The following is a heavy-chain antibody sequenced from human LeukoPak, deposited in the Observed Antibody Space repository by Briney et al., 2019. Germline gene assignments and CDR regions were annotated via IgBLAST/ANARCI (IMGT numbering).Heavy chain of an antibody. V-gene: IGHV1-69*04. J-gene: IGHJ4*02. D-gene: IGHD5-18*01. CDR3: AREGGRGYGYGPVAY. CDR2: IIPILGIA. Sequence: ASVKVSCKASGGTFSSYAISWVRQAPGQGLEWMGRIIPILGIANYAQKFQGRVTITADKSTSTAYMELSSLRSEDTAVYYCAREGGRGYGYGPVAYWGQGTLVTVSS. CDR1: GGTFSSYA.